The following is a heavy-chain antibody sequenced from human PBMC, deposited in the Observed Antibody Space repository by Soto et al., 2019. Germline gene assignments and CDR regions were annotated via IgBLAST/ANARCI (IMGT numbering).Heavy chain of an antibody. CDR3: ATLVGARSHYFDY. D-gene: IGHD1-26*01. CDR2: IYYSGGT. Sequence: SETLSLTCTVSGGSVSSGSYYWSWIRQPPGKGLEWIGYIYYSGGTNYNPSLKSRVTISVDTSKNQFSLKLSSVTAADTAVYYCATLVGARSHYFDYWGQGTLVTVSS. V-gene: IGHV4-61*01. CDR1: GGSVSSGSYY. J-gene: IGHJ4*02.